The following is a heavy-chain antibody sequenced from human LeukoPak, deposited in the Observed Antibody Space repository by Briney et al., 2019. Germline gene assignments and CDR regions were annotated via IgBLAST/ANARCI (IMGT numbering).Heavy chain of an antibody. J-gene: IGHJ4*02. Sequence: GSLRLSCAASGFSFSVYWMHWIRQPPGKGLEWIGSIYYSGSTYYNPSLKSRVTISVDTSKNQFSLKLSSVTAADTAVYYCARAHELAEGDWGQGTLVTVSS. CDR1: GFSFSVYW. CDR2: IYYSGST. V-gene: IGHV4-39*07. CDR3: ARAHELAEGD. D-gene: IGHD1-1*01.